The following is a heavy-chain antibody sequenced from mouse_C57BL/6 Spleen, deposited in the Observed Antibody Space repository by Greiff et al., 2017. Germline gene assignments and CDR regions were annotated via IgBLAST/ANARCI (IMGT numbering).Heavy chain of an antibody. CDR1: GYTFTDYN. D-gene: IGHD2-10*02. J-gene: IGHJ1*03. CDR2: INPNNGGT. Sequence: EVQLQQSGPELVKPGASVKIPCKASGYTFTDYNMDWVKQSHGKSLEWIGDINPNNGGTIYNQKFKGKATLTVDKSSSTAYMELRSLTSEDTAVYYCARSEYGKEDRYFDVWGTGTTVTVSS. V-gene: IGHV1-18*01. CDR3: ARSEYGKEDRYFDV.